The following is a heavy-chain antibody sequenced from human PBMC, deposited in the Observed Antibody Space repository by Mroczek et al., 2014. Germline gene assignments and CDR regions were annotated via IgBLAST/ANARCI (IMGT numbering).Heavy chain of an antibody. J-gene: IGHJ5*02. CDR2: IYYSGST. CDR1: GGSISSSSYY. V-gene: IGHV4-39*01. D-gene: IGHD2-2*01. Sequence: QVQLQESGPGLVKPSETLSLICTVSGGSISSSSYYWGWIRQPPGKGLEWIGSIYYSGSTYYNPSLKSRVTISVDTSKNQFSLKLSSVTAADTAVYYCARRAVPYCSSTSCLPPQYNWFDPWGQGTLVTVSS. CDR3: ARRAVPYCSSTSCLPPQYNWFDP.